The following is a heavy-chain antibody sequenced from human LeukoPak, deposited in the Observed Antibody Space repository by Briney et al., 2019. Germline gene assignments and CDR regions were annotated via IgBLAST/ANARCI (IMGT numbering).Heavy chain of an antibody. CDR2: ISSSSSSYI. D-gene: IGHD6-6*01. V-gene: IGHV3-21*01. CDR3: ARDDPYSSSSFDY. CDR1: GFAFSSYS. J-gene: IGHJ4*02. Sequence: GGSLRLSCAASGFAFSSYSMNWVRQAPGKGLEWVSSISSSSSSYIYYADSVKGRFTISRDNAKNSLYLQMNSLRAEDTAVYYCARDDPYSSSSFDYWGQGTLVTVSS.